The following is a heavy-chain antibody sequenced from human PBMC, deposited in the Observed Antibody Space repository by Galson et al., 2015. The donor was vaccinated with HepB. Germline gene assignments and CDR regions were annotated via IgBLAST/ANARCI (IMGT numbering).Heavy chain of an antibody. CDR2: ISYDGTKK. V-gene: IGHV3-30*18. CDR3: AKEALSDEILTGYLDY. J-gene: IGHJ4*01. D-gene: IGHD3-9*01. Sequence: SLRLSCAASGFTLSTYGMHWVRQAPGKGLEWVAIISYDGTKKYYADSVKGRFTISRDKSKNTLYLQMNSLRSEDTAVYYCAKEALSDEILTGYLDYWGQGTPVTVSS. CDR1: GFTLSTYG.